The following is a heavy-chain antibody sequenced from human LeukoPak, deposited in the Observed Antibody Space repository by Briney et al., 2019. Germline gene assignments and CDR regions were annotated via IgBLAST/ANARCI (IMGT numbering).Heavy chain of an antibody. CDR2: ISYDGSNK. J-gene: IGHJ4*02. CDR1: GFTFSSYG. Sequence: GGSLRLSCAASGFTFSSYGMHWVRQAPGKGLEWVAVISYDGSNKYYADSVKGRFTISRDNSKNTLYLQMNSLRAEDTAVYYCVGGDLGYWGQGTLVTVSS. D-gene: IGHD2-21*01. CDR3: VGGDLGY. V-gene: IGHV3-30*03.